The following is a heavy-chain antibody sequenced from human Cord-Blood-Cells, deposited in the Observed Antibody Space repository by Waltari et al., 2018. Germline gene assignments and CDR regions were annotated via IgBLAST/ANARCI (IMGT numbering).Heavy chain of an antibody. CDR1: GGSFSGYY. CDR2: INHSGST. CDR3: ARGMGYDSSGYLESYFDY. Sequence: QVQLQQWGAGLLKPSETLSLTCAVYGGSFSGYYWSWIRQPPGKGLEWIGEINHSGSTNYNPSLKSRVTISVDTSKNQFSLELSSVTAADTAVYYCARGMGYDSSGYLESYFDYWGQGTLVTVSS. V-gene: IGHV4-34*01. D-gene: IGHD3-22*01. J-gene: IGHJ4*02.